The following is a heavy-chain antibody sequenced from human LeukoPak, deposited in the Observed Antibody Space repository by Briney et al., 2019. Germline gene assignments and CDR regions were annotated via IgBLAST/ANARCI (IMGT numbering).Heavy chain of an antibody. V-gene: IGHV4-4*02. Sequence: SETLSLTCAVSGGSISSSNWWSWVRQPPGKGLEWFGEIYHSGSTNYNPSLKSRVTISVDKSKNQFSLKLSSVTAADTAVYYCARDRGLWLGEARDAFDIWGQGTMVTVFS. J-gene: IGHJ3*02. CDR3: ARDRGLWLGEARDAFDI. CDR2: IYHSGST. CDR1: GGSISSSNW. D-gene: IGHD3-10*01.